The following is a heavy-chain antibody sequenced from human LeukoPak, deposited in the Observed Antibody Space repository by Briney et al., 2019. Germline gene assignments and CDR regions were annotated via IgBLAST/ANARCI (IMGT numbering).Heavy chain of an antibody. CDR3: AKGQGYCSGGSCYRPRRYYYYYGMDV. CDR2: ISGSGGST. J-gene: IGHJ6*02. D-gene: IGHD2-15*01. Sequence: GGSLRLSCAASGFTFSSYAMSWVRQAPGKGLEWVSAISGSGGSTYYADSVKGRFTISRDNSKNTLYLQMNSLRAEDTAVYHCAKGQGYCSGGSCYRPRRYYYYYGMDVWGQGTTVTVSS. CDR1: GFTFSSYA. V-gene: IGHV3-23*01.